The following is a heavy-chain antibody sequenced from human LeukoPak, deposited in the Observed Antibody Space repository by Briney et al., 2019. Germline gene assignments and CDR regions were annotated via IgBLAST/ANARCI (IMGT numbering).Heavy chain of an antibody. J-gene: IGHJ6*02. CDR1: GGSFSGYY. D-gene: IGHD2-15*01. CDR3: ARVGLGYCSGGSCYTPPYGMDV. CDR2: INHSGST. V-gene: IGHV4-34*01. Sequence: SETLSLTCAVYGGSFSGYYWSWIRQPPGKGLEWIGEINHSGSTNYNPSLKSRVTISVDTSKNQFSLKLSSVTAADTAVYYCARVGLGYCSGGSCYTPPYGMDVWGQGTTVTVSS.